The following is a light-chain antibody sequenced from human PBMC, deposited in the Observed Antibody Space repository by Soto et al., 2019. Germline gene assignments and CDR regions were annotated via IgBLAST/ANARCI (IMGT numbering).Light chain of an antibody. CDR1: QSISSW. CDR2: DAS. V-gene: IGKV1-5*01. J-gene: IGKJ1*01. CDR3: QQYNRYSRT. Sequence: DNKMSQSPSTLAASIGDRVAITSVASQSISSWLAWYQQKPGKAPKVLIYDASSLKSGVPSRFSGSGSGTEFTLTISSLQPDDLATYYCQQYNRYSRTFGQGTKVDIK.